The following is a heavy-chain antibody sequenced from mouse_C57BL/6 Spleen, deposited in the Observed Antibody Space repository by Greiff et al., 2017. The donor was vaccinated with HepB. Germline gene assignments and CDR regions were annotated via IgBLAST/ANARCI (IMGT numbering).Heavy chain of an antibody. D-gene: IGHD2-3*01. J-gene: IGHJ2*01. CDR2: IYPGDGDT. CDR3: ARSGDGYLYFDY. CDR1: GYAFSSSW. Sequence: QVQLKQSGPELVKPGASVKISCKASGYAFSSSWMNWVKQRPGKGLEWIGRIYPGDGDTNYNGKFKGKATLTADKSSSTAYMQLSSLTSEDSAVYFCARSGDGYLYFDYWGQGTTLTVSS. V-gene: IGHV1-82*01.